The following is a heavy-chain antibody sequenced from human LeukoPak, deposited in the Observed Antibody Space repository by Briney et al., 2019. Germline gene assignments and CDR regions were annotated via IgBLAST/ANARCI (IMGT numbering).Heavy chain of an antibody. D-gene: IGHD5-12*01. V-gene: IGHV4-59*01. Sequence: SETLSLTCTVSGGSISSYYWTWIRQPPGKGLEWIGYIYYSGSTNYNPSLKSRVTISVDTSKNQFSLKLSSVTAADTAVYYCARGIYSGYGMDVWGQGTTVTVSS. CDR2: IYYSGST. J-gene: IGHJ6*02. CDR3: ARGIYSGYGMDV. CDR1: GGSISSYY.